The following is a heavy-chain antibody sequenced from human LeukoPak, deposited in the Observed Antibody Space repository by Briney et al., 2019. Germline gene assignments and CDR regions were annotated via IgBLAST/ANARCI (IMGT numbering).Heavy chain of an antibody. CDR1: GFTFSSYA. J-gene: IGHJ4*02. CDR3: AKDKTTYNWWEVIES. D-gene: IGHD1-1*01. Sequence: PGGSLRLSCVASGFTFSSYAMTWVRQAPGKGLEWVALITHTGGDSYYADSVKGRFAISRDNSKNTLYLEMNDLRAEDTALYFCAKDKTTYNWWEVIESWGQGALVTVSS. V-gene: IGHV3-23*01. CDR2: ITHTGGDS.